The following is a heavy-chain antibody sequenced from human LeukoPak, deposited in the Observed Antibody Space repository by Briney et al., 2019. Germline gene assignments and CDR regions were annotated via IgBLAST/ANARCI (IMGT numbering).Heavy chain of an antibody. CDR2: IYYSGST. V-gene: IGHV4-59*01. J-gene: IGHJ5*02. CDR1: GGSISSYY. CDR3: ARDRYDYPQGWFDP. Sequence: PSETLSLTCTVSGGSISSYYWSWIRQPPGKGLEWIGYIYYSGSTNYNPSLKSRVTISVDTSKNQFSLRLSSVTAADTAVYYCARDRYDYPQGWFDPWGQGTLVTVSS. D-gene: IGHD4-11*01.